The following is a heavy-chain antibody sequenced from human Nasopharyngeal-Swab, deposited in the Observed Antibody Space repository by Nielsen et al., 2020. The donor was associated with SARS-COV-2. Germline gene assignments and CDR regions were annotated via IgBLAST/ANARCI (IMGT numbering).Heavy chain of an antibody. J-gene: IGHJ4*02. D-gene: IGHD3-16*01. CDR1: GRSISGSDW. CDR3: ASSSSEKRGHDS. CDR2: TSPDGGT. Sequence: SETLSLTCTVSGRSISGSDWWSWVRQPPGKGLEWIGETSPDGGTYYNPSLKSRVVVSVDRSKNQFSLRLNSVTAADTAVYYCASSSSEKRGHDSWGQGTLVTVSS. V-gene: IGHV4-4*02.